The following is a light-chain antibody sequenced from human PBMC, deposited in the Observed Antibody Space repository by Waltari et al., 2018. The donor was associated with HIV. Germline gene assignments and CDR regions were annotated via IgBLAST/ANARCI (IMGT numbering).Light chain of an antibody. CDR1: QSVLTSSSNKNS. Sequence: DIVMTQSPDSLAVSLGERATINCKSSQSVLTSSSNKNSLAWYQQKSGQPPNLLIYWASTRESGVPERFSGSGSGTDFTLTISSLQAADVAVYYCQQHYTSPYTFGQGTKLEIK. V-gene: IGKV4-1*01. CDR2: WAS. CDR3: QQHYTSPYT. J-gene: IGKJ2*01.